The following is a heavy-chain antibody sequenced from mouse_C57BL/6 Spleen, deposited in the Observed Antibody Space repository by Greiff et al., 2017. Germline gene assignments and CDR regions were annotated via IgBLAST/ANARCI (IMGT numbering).Heavy chain of an antibody. CDR1: GYAFSSYW. CDR3: ARRYGYDDETGNYYALDD. J-gene: IGHJ4*01. V-gene: IGHV1-80*01. CDR2: IYPGDGDT. Sequence: VQLQQSGAELVKPGASVKISCKASGYAFSSYWMNWVKQRPGTGLEWIGQIYPGDGDTNYNGKFKGKATLTADKSSSTAYVQLSSLTSEDSAVYICARRYGYDDETGNYYALDDWGQGTSVTVSA. D-gene: IGHD2-2*01.